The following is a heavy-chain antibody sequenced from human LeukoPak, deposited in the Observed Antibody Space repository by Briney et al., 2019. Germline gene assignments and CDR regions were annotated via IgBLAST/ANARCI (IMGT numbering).Heavy chain of an antibody. V-gene: IGHV4-31*03. CDR3: ARADYYGSSAYPY. Sequence: PSGTLSRTCTVSGGSISSGNYYWSWIRQHPGKGLEWIGYIYYSGTTFYNPSLKSRVTISIDTSKNQFSLKLTSVTAADTAVYYCARADYYGSSAYPYWGQGTLVTVSS. CDR1: GGSISSGNYY. J-gene: IGHJ4*02. D-gene: IGHD3-22*01. CDR2: IYYSGTT.